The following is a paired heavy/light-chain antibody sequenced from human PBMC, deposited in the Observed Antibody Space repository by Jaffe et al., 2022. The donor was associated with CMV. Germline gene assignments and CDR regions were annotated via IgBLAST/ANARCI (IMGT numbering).Light chain of an antibody. CDR2: GAS. Sequence: DIQMTQSPTSLSASVGDRVTITCRASQPIIKFLNWYQHKPGKAPELLIYGASSLQTGIPPRFTGSGSGTEFTLTITSLQPEDLATYYCQQSHSSPVTFGGGTKVEI. V-gene: IGKV1-39*01. CDR1: QPIIKF. J-gene: IGKJ4*01. CDR3: QQSHSSPVT.
Heavy chain of an antibody. Sequence: QVQLVQSGAEVKKPGSSVRVSCEAAGVDFNNFAFSWVRQAPGQGLEWMGRVIPLLGIPDYPQKFHGRVTITADKSTSSTYMDLNSLRSEDTAVYYCAMAPVGIVRSGTTYYFHSRGQGTLVTVSS. V-gene: IGHV1-69*09. CDR2: VIPLLGIP. D-gene: IGHD1-1*01. CDR3: AMAPVGIVRSGTTYYFHS. J-gene: IGHJ4*02. CDR1: GVDFNNFA.